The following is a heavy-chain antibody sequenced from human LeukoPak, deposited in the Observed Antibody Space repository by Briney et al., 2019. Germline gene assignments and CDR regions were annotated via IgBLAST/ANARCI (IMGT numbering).Heavy chain of an antibody. J-gene: IGHJ6*03. CDR2: IYYSGST. D-gene: IGHD3-10*01. V-gene: IGHV4-59*04. CDR1: GGSISSYY. CDR3: ASVRRGFGDLSKYYSYYYMDV. Sequence: PSETLSLTCTVSGGSISSYYWSWIRQPPGKGLEWIGNIYYSGSTYYNSSLKSRLTISVDTSKNQFSLKLSSVTAADTAVYYCASVRRGFGDLSKYYSYYYMDVWGKGTTVTISS.